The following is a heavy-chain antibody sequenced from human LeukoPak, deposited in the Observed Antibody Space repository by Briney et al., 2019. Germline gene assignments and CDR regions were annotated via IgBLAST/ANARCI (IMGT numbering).Heavy chain of an antibody. D-gene: IGHD3-16*01. CDR2: ISSSGSTI. Sequence: PGGSLRLSCAASGFTFSSYEMNWVRQAPGKGLEWVSYISSSGSTIYYADSVKGQFTISRDNAKNSLYLQMNSLRAEDTAVYYCARDRYDYVWGSYVFDYWGQGTLVTVSS. V-gene: IGHV3-48*03. J-gene: IGHJ4*02. CDR1: GFTFSSYE. CDR3: ARDRYDYVWGSYVFDY.